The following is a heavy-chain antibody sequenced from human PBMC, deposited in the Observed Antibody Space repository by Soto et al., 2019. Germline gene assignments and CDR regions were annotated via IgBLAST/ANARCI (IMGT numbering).Heavy chain of an antibody. CDR3: ARRSGLRYFDCLPLGTAWFDY. CDR1: GFSLSTSGVG. CDR2: IYWDDDK. J-gene: IGHJ4*02. V-gene: IGHV2-5*02. D-gene: IGHD3-9*01. Sequence: QITLKESGPTLVKPTQTLTLTCTFSGFSLSTSGVGVGWIRQPPGKALEWLALIYWDDDKRYSPSLKSRLTITKDTSKTQVVLTMPYLDPVDTATYYCARRSGLRYFDCLPLGTAWFDYWGQGTLVTVSS.